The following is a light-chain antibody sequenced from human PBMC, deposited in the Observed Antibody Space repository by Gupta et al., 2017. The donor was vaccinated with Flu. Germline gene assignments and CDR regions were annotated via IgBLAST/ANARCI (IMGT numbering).Light chain of an antibody. CDR1: SSDVGGYNY. CDR2: EVS. J-gene: IGLJ2*01. V-gene: IGLV2-14*01. Sequence: QSALTQPASESGSPGQSITISCTGTSSDVGGYNYVSWYQQHPGKAHKLMIYEVSNRPAGVANRFSGSKSGNTASLTISALQAEDAADYYCSSYTSSSTSVFGGGTKLTVL. CDR3: SSYTSSSTSV.